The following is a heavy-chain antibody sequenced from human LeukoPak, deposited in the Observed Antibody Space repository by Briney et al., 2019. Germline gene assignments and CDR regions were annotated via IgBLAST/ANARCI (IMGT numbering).Heavy chain of an antibody. CDR2: MNPNSGNT. V-gene: IGHV1-8*01. CDR1: GYTFTSYD. D-gene: IGHD3-3*01. Sequence: EASVKVSCTASGYTFTSYDINWVRQATGQGLEWMGWMNPNSGNTGYAQKFQGRVTMTRNTSISTAYMELSSLRSEDTAVYYCARGVQGDFWSGYYRHWGQGTLVTVSS. CDR3: ARGVQGDFWSGYYRH. J-gene: IGHJ4*02.